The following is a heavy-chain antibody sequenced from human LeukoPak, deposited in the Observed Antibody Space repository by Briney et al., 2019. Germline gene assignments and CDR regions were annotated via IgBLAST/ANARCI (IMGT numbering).Heavy chain of an antibody. CDR1: GFTFSDYY. Sequence: GGSLRLSCAASGFTFSDYYMSWVRQAPGKGLQWVSYISASGSTIYYADSVKGRFTISRDNAKNSLYLQLNSLRGEDTAVYYCAKGAATMGDCWGQGILVTVS. J-gene: IGHJ4*02. V-gene: IGHV3-11*01. CDR2: ISASGSTI. CDR3: AKGAATMGDC. D-gene: IGHD5-12*01.